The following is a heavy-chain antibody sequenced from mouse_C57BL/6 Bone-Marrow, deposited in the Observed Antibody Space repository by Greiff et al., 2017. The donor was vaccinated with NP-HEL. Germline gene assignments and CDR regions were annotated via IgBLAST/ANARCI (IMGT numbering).Heavy chain of an antibody. V-gene: IGHV5-2*01. J-gene: IGHJ4*01. CDR1: EYEFPSHD. D-gene: IGHD2-4*01. CDR2: INSDGGST. Sequence: EVKLMESGGGLVQPGESLKLSCESNEYEFPSHDMSWVRKTPENRLELVAAINSDGGSTYYPDTMERRFIISRDNTKKTLYLQMSSLRSEDTALYYCARYDYGYAMDYWGQGTSVTVSS. CDR3: ARYDYGYAMDY.